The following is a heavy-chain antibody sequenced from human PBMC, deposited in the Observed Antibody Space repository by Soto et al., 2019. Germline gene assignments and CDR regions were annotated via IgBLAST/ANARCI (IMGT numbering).Heavy chain of an antibody. CDR1: GYSFTSYG. CDR3: ARGYCSGGSCYQLNWFDP. Sequence: GASVKVSCKASGYSFTSYGISWVRQAPGQGLEWMGWISAYNGNTNYAQKLQGRVTMTTDTSTSTAYMELRSLRSDDTAVYYCARGYCSGGSCYQLNWFDPWGQGTLVTVSS. J-gene: IGHJ5*02. CDR2: ISAYNGNT. D-gene: IGHD2-15*01. V-gene: IGHV1-18*01.